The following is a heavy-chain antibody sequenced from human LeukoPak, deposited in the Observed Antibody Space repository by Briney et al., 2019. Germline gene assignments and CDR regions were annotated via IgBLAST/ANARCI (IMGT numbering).Heavy chain of an antibody. CDR2: IYHSGST. CDR1: GYSISSGYY. V-gene: IGHV4-38-2*02. D-gene: IGHD3-22*01. J-gene: IGHJ1*01. CDR3: ASYDSSGYYYSHFQH. Sequence: SETLSLTCTVSGYSISSGYYWGWIQQPPGKGLEWIGSIYHSGSTYYNPSLKSRVTISVDTSKNQFSLKLSSVTAADTAVYYCASYDSSGYYYSHFQHWGQGTLVTVSS.